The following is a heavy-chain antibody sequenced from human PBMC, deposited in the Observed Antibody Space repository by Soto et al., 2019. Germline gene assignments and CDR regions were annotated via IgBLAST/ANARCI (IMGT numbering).Heavy chain of an antibody. Sequence: GGSLRLSCAASGFNFNHYTMSWVRQVPGKGLEWVSGINGGTTDFAAPVKGRFAISRDDSENIAYMQMNSLKIEDTAVYYCTTDSYIDMPIVRFDYWGHGTLVTVSS. CDR3: TTDSYIDMPIVRFDY. CDR2: INGGTT. J-gene: IGHJ4*01. CDR1: GFNFNHYT. V-gene: IGHV3-15*01. D-gene: IGHD2-15*01.